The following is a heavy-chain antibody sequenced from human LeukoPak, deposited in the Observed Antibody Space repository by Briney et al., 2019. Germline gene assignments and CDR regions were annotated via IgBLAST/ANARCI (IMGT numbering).Heavy chain of an antibody. D-gene: IGHD3-10*01. CDR3: ARDYYGSGSYYNY. V-gene: IGHV1-2*02. Sequence: GASVKVSCKASGYTFTGYYMHWVRQAPGQGLEWMGWINPNSGGTNYAQKFQGRVTMTRDTPISTAYMELSRLRSDDTAVYYCARDYYGSGSYYNYWGQGTLVTVSS. J-gene: IGHJ4*02. CDR2: INPNSGGT. CDR1: GYTFTGYY.